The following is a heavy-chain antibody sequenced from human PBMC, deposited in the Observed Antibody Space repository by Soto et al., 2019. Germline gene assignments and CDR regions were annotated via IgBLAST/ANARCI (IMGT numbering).Heavy chain of an antibody. CDR2: IYYSGST. CDR3: ARLQADYDILTGSRGGTVDY. CDR1: GGSISSGGYY. D-gene: IGHD3-9*01. J-gene: IGHJ4*02. Sequence: SETLSLTCTVSGGSISSGGYYWSWIRQHPGKGLEWIGYIYYSGSTYYNPSLKSRVTISVDTSKNQFPLKLSSGTAADTAGYYCARLQADYDILTGSRGGTVDYWGQGTLVTVSS. V-gene: IGHV4-31*03.